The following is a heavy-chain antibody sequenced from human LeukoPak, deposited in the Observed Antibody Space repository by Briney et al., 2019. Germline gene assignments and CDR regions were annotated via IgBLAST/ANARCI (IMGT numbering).Heavy chain of an antibody. CDR1: GGTFSNYA. CDR2: IIPIFRTT. V-gene: IGHV1-69*05. CDR3: AKDDGSATMGFDS. J-gene: IGHJ5*01. Sequence: ASVKVSCKASGGTFSNYAFSWVRQAPGQGLEWMGGIIPIFRTTNYAEQFQGRVTITTDESTNTAYLDLSSLRSEDTAVYYCAKDDGSATMGFDSWGQRTLVSVSS. D-gene: IGHD1-26*01.